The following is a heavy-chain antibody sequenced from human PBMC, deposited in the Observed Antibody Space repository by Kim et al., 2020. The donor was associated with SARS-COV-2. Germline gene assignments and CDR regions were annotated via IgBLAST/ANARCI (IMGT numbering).Heavy chain of an antibody. CDR1: GGSIRTTSYY. CDR3: VRRKGNGDQLDY. CDR2: IYYSGNT. D-gene: IGHD4-17*01. V-gene: IGHV4-39*01. Sequence: SETLSLICTVSGGSIRTTSYYWGWLRQPPGKGLEWIGNIYYSGNTYYNPSLKSRVTISIDTSKNQFSLNLSSVTAADTAVYYCVRRKGNGDQLDYWGQGILVTVSS. J-gene: IGHJ4*02.